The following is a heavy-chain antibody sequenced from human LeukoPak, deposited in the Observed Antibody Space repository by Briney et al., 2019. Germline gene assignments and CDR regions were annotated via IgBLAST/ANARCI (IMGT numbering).Heavy chain of an antibody. CDR1: GFTFSSYA. CDR3: ASELGSGWFPIEY. D-gene: IGHD6-19*01. CDR2: ISYDGSNK. V-gene: IGHV3-30-3*01. Sequence: GGSLRLSCAASGFTFSSYAMHWVRQAPGKGLEWVAVISYDGSNKYYADSVKGRFTISRDNSKNTLHLQMNSLRAEDTAVYYCASELGSGWFPIEYWGQGTLVTVSS. J-gene: IGHJ4*02.